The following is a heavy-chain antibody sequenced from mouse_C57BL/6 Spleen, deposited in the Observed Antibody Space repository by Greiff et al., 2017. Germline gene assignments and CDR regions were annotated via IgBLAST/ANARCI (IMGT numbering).Heavy chain of an antibody. Sequence: EVQGVESGGGLVKPGGSLKLSCAASGFTFSDYGMHWVRQAPEKGLEWVAYISSGSSTIYYADTVKGRFTIARDNAKNSLFLQMTSLRSEDTAMYYCARRRGSYYAMDYWGQGTSVTVSS. D-gene: IGHD2-12*01. CDR3: ARRRGSYYAMDY. CDR2: ISSGSSTI. CDR1: GFTFSDYG. J-gene: IGHJ4*01. V-gene: IGHV5-17*01.